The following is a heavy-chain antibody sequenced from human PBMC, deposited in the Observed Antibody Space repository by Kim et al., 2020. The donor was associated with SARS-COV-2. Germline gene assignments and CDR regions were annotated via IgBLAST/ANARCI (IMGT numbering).Heavy chain of an antibody. CDR3: ARDTHYSSSWYDWFDP. J-gene: IGHJ5*02. Sequence: ASVKVSCKASGYTFTSYAMHWVRQAPGQRLEWMGWINAGNGNTKYSQKFQGRVTITRDTSASTAYMELSSLRSEDTAVYYCARDTHYSSSWYDWFDPWGQGTLVTVSS. CDR2: INAGNGNT. CDR1: GYTFTSYA. V-gene: IGHV1-3*01. D-gene: IGHD6-13*01.